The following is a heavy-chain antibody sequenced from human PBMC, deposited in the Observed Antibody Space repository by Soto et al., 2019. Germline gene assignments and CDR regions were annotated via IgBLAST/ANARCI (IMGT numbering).Heavy chain of an antibody. CDR3: ARSDSSGKTRYYFDH. Sequence: KSSETLSLTCTVSGGSISSGSYYWTWIRHHPGKGLEWIGHIYSTESTNYNPSLKSRLTISVDMSASQFSLKLSSVTVADTAVYYCARSDSSGKTRYYFDHWGQGTLVTVSS. CDR2: IYSTEST. J-gene: IGHJ4*02. D-gene: IGHD3-22*01. V-gene: IGHV4-31*03. CDR1: GGSISSGSYY.